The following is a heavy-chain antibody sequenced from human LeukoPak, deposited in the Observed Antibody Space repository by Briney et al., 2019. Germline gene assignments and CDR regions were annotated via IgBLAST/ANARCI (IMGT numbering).Heavy chain of an antibody. V-gene: IGHV4-59*11. CDR2: IYYSGST. CDR3: AREDSSGWYGVD. J-gene: IGHJ4*02. D-gene: IGHD6-19*01. CDR1: GGSMSSHY. Sequence: PSETLSLTCTVSGGSMSSHYWSRIRQPPGKGLEWIGYIYYSGSTNYNPSLKSRVTISVDTSKNQFSLKLSSVTAADTAVYYCAREDSSGWYGVDWGQGTLVTVSS.